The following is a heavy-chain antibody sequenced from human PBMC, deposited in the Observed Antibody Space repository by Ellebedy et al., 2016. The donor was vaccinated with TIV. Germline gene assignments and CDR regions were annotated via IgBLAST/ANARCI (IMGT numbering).Heavy chain of an antibody. CDR3: GRLVAASHADS. Sequence: MPSETLSLTCTVSGGSVDNSAHYWTWVRQPPGKGLQWIANIYYSVSTYYNPSLKSRVTISLNTSKNQFSLRLTSVTAADTAVYYCGRLVAASHADSWGQGTLVTVSS. CDR1: GGSVDNSAHY. J-gene: IGHJ5*01. CDR2: IYYSVST. D-gene: IGHD5-12*01. V-gene: IGHV4-39*07.